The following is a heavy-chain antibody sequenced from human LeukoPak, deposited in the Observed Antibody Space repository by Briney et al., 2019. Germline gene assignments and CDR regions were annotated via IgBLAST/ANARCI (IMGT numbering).Heavy chain of an antibody. V-gene: IGHV3-23*01. J-gene: IGHJ4*02. D-gene: IGHD3-22*01. Sequence: GGSLRLSCAASGFTFSSYAMSWVRQAPGKGLEWVSAISGSGGSTYYADSVKGRFTISRDNAKNSLYLQMNSLRAEDTAVYYCARGGVDYYDSSGHFDYWGQGTLVTVSS. CDR3: ARGGVDYYDSSGHFDY. CDR2: ISGSGGST. CDR1: GFTFSSYA.